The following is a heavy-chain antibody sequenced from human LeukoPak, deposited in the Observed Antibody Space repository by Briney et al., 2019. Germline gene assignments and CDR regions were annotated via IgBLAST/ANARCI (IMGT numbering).Heavy chain of an antibody. CDR2: INWNGGST. J-gene: IGHJ4*02. Sequence: GGSLRLSCAASGFTFDDYGMSWVRQAPGKGLEWVSGINWNGGSTGYADSVKGRFTISRDNAKNSLSLQMNSLRAEDTALYYCARAGGYYVSGPFDYWGQGTLVTVSS. CDR3: ARAGGYYVSGPFDY. V-gene: IGHV3-20*04. D-gene: IGHD3-10*01. CDR1: GFTFDDYG.